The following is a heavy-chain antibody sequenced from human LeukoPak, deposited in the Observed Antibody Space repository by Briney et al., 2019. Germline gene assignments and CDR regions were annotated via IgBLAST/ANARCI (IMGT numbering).Heavy chain of an antibody. V-gene: IGHV3-11*01. CDR3: ARDSGYSSTTLYFDY. D-gene: IGHD6-13*01. CDR2: ISSSGSTI. Sequence: GGSLRLSCAASGFTFSDYYMSWIRQVPGKGLEWVSYISSSGSTIYYADSVKGRFTISRDNAKNSLYLQMNSLRAEDTAVYYCARDSGYSSTTLYFDYWGQGTLVTVSS. CDR1: GFTFSDYY. J-gene: IGHJ4*02.